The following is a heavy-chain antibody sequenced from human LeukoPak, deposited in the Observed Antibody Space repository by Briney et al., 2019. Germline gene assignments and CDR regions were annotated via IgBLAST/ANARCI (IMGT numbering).Heavy chain of an antibody. D-gene: IGHD4-17*01. J-gene: IGHJ4*02. V-gene: IGHV3-23*01. CDR2: IGGSGINT. CDR3: ARDSSAGDYENYFDY. Sequence: PGGSLRLSCAASGFTFSSCAMSWVRQAPGKGLEWVSCIGGSGINTYYADSVKGRFTISRDNSKNTLYLQMNSLRAEDTAVNYCARDSSAGDYENYFDYWGQGTLVTVSS. CDR1: GFTFSSCA.